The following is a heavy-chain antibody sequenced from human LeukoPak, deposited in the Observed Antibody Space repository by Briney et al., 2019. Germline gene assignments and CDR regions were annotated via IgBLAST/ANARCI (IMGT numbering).Heavy chain of an antibody. V-gene: IGHV3-21*01. CDR3: ARDAITMVRGVIRFDP. CDR2: ISSSSSYI. J-gene: IGHJ5*02. D-gene: IGHD3-10*01. CDR1: GXTFSSYS. Sequence: GGSLRLSCAASGXTFSSYSMNWVRQAPGKGLEWVSSISSSSSYIYYADSVKGRFTISRDNAKNSLYLQMNSLRAEDTAVYYCARDAITMVRGVIRFDPWGQGTLVTVSS.